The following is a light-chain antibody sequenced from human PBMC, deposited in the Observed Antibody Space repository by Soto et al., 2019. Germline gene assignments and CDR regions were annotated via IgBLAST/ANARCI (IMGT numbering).Light chain of an antibody. CDR3: MQAAQFPWT. J-gene: IGKJ1*01. CDR1: QSLVHSDGYTY. CDR2: KIS. V-gene: IGKV2-24*01. Sequence: IVMTQTPLSSPVTLGQPASISCRSSQSLVHSDGYTYLSWLQQRPGQPPRLLIYKISNRLSGVPDRFSGSGAGTDFTLKISRVEDEDVGLYSCMQAAQFPWTFGQGTKGDIK.